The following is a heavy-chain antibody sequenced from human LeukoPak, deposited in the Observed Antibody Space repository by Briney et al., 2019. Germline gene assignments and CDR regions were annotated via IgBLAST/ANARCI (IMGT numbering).Heavy chain of an antibody. J-gene: IGHJ5*02. CDR3: ARGGWEWRFFDP. CDR1: GYTFTSYG. CDR2: ISAYNGNT. D-gene: IGHD1-26*01. Sequence: ASVKVSCKASGYTFTSYGISWVRQAPGQGLEWMGWISAYNGNTNYAQKFQGRVTITADKSTSTAYMELSSLRSEDTAVYYCARGGWEWRFFDPWGQGTLVTVSS. V-gene: IGHV1-18*01.